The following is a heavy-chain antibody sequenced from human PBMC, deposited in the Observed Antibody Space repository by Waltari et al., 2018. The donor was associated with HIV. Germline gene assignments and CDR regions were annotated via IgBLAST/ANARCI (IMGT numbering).Heavy chain of an antibody. D-gene: IGHD6-19*01. Sequence: QLQLRESGPGLVKPSGTLSLSCIVSGGAISRSIYFWGRIRQTPGKGLEWIGIPHDTGTTHYNPSLKSRVTISIDTSKNQFSLKVTSVTAADTAAYYCARKGWLGGRYFQHWGLGTLVTVSS. J-gene: IGHJ1*01. CDR1: GGAISRSIYF. CDR3: ARKGWLGGRYFQH. V-gene: IGHV4-39*01. CDR2: PHDTGTT.